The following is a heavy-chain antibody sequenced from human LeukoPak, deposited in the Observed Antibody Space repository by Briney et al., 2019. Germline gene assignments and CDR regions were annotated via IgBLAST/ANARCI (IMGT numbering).Heavy chain of an antibody. CDR1: GFSFSGHW. D-gene: IGHD6-6*01. CDR2: ISPTGSTT. V-gene: IGHV3-74*01. J-gene: IGHJ4*02. CDR3: ARGPNSNWSGLDF. Sequence: GGSLRLSCTASGFSFSGHWMHWARQLPGKGLVWVSRISPTGSTTSYADSVKGRFTVSRDNAKNTLYLQVNNLRAGDTAVYYCARGPNSNWSGLDFWGQGTPLTVSS.